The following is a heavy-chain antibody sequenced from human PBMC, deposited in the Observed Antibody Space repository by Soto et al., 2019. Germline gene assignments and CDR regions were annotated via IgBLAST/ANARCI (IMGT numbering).Heavy chain of an antibody. CDR3: ARELTQLDYDILTGYSNAFDI. CDR2: ISSSSSTI. V-gene: IGHV3-48*02. D-gene: IGHD3-9*01. CDR1: GFTFSSYS. J-gene: IGHJ3*02. Sequence: VGSLRLSCAASGFTFSSYSMNWVRQAPGKGLEWVSYISSSSSTIYYADSVKGRFTISRDNAKNSLYLQMNSLRDEDTAVYYCARELTQLDYDILTGYSNAFDIWGQGTMVNVSS.